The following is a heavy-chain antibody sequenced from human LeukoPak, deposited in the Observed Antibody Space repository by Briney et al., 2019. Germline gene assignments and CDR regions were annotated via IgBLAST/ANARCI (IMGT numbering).Heavy chain of an antibody. CDR2: ISNNGGYT. V-gene: IGHV3-23*01. J-gene: IGHJ4*02. CDR1: GFTFSSSA. Sequence: PSGGSLRLSCAASGFTFSSSAMSWVRQAPGKGLEWVSAISNNGGYTYYADSVQGRFTISRDNSKSTLCLQMNSLRAEDSAVYYCATDREGDPSAYYLVGGQGTLITVSS. D-gene: IGHD3-22*01. CDR3: ATDREGDPSAYYLV.